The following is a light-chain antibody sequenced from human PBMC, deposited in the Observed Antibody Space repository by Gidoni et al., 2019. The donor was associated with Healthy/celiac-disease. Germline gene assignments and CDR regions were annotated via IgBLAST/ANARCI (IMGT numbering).Light chain of an antibody. J-gene: IGKJ2*01. CDR3: QQYGSSSYT. Sequence: DILFTQSPGTLSLSPGERPTLSCRASQSVSSSYLAWYQQKPGQAPRLLIYGASSRATGIPDRFSGSGSGTDFTLTISRLEPEDFAVYYCQQYGSSSYTFGQGTKREIK. CDR1: QSVSSSY. CDR2: GAS. V-gene: IGKV3-20*01.